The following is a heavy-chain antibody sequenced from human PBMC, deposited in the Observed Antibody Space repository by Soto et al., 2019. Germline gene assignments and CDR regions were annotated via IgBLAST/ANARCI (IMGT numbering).Heavy chain of an antibody. CDR3: AREVREVLFGRDGLDV. CDR2: VFNREPT. J-gene: IGHJ6*02. Sequence: QVRLQESGPGLVKPSQTVTLICNVSGGSFSSGDYYWNWIRQFPGKGLESIGYVFNREPTHYNPSLKGRVSMSGDTSKNLFTLTLRSVTAADTAVYFCAREVREVLFGRDGLDVWGQGTTVTVSS. CDR1: GGSFSSGDYY. V-gene: IGHV4-31*02. D-gene: IGHD3-3*01.